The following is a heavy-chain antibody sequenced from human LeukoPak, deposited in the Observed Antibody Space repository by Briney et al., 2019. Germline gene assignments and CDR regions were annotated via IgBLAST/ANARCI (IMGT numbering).Heavy chain of an antibody. CDR2: INPTGGRK. V-gene: IGHV1-46*01. J-gene: IGHJ5*02. CDR1: GYTFTSYY. Sequence: ASVKVSCKASGYTFTSYYMHWVRQAPGQGLEWMGLINPTGGRKGYAQKLQGRVTMTRDMYTSTDYMELSSLRSEDTAIYYCARDNAWWFDPWGQGTLVTVSS. CDR3: ARDNAWWFDP. D-gene: IGHD2-8*01.